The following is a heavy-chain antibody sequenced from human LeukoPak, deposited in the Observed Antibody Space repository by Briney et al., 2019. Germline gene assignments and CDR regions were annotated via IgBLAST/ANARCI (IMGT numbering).Heavy chain of an antibody. Sequence: GGSLRLSCAASGFTFSSYAMHWVRQAPGKGLEWVAVISYDGSNKYYADSVKGRFTISRDNSKNTLYLQMNSLRAEDTAVYYCAKDRTVSTGLWDYWGQGTLVTVSS. CDR2: ISYDGSNK. CDR3: AKDRTVSTGLWDY. J-gene: IGHJ4*02. CDR1: GFTFSSYA. V-gene: IGHV3-30*04. D-gene: IGHD5/OR15-5a*01.